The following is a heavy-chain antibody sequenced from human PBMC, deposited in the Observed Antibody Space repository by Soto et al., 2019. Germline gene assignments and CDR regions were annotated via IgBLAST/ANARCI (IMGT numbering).Heavy chain of an antibody. CDR1: GFTFSSYA. D-gene: IGHD6-13*01. CDR3: ARDRIAAGTTTISFFGLNFDY. Sequence: GGSLRLSCAASGFTFSSYAMHWVRQAPGKGLEWVAVISYDGSNKYYADSVKGRFTISRDNSKNTLYLQMNSLRAEDTAVYYCARDRIAAGTTTISFFGLNFDYWGQGTLVTVSS. CDR2: ISYDGSNK. J-gene: IGHJ4*02. V-gene: IGHV3-30-3*01.